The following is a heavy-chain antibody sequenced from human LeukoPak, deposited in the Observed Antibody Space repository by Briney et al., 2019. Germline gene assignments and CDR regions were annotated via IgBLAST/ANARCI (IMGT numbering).Heavy chain of an antibody. CDR1: GGSISSGGYS. V-gene: IGHV4-30-2*01. D-gene: IGHD3-10*01. J-gene: IGHJ4*02. CDR2: MYHSGST. Sequence: SETLSLTCAVSGGSISSGGYSWSWIRQPPGKGLEWIAYMYHSGSTYYNPSLKSRVTISVDRPQNQFSLKLNSVTAADTAVYYCARGFGELLPNFDYWGQGTLVTVSS. CDR3: ARGFGELLPNFDY.